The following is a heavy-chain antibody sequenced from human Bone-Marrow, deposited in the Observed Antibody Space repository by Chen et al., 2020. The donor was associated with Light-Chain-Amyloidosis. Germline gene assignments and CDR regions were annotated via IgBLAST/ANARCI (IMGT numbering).Heavy chain of an antibody. V-gene: IGHV3-30*19. CDR2: VSYDGSQK. D-gene: IGHD1-26*01. CDR1: GFTFSSYG. Sequence: QVQLVESGGGAVQPGRSLRLSCAASGFTFSSYGMHWVRQVPGKGLEWVAVVSYDGSQKRYADSVKGRFTISRDNSNNTLYLQMDSLRPDDTAVYYCARDPEWELAKPGYYFDYWGQGTLVAVSS. CDR3: ARDPEWELAKPGYYFDY. J-gene: IGHJ4*02.